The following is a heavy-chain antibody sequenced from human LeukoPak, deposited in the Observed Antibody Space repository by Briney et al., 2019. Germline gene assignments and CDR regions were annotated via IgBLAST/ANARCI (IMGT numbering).Heavy chain of an antibody. CDR3: ARSGMVRGFDP. CDR1: GYTFTDYY. D-gene: IGHD3-10*01. V-gene: IGHV1-2*02. Sequence: ASVKVFCKASGYTFTDYYIHWVRQAPGQGLEWMGWINPNSGGTSYVQKFQGRVSMTRDTSSTTAYVELSRRRSDDTAVYYCARSGMVRGFDPWGQGTLVTVSS. J-gene: IGHJ5*02. CDR2: INPNSGGT.